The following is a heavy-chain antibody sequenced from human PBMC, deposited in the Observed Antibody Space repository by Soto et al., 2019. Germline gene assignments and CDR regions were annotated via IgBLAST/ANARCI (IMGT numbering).Heavy chain of an antibody. Sequence: PGGSLRLSCAASGFPFSHYWMHWVRQTPGKGLVWGSRINPAGTITNYADSVEGRFTISRDNADSALFLQMNSLSAEDTAIYYCTSDTFGLRGTWGQGTLVTVSS. CDR1: GFPFSHYW. CDR2: INPAGTIT. V-gene: IGHV3-74*01. J-gene: IGHJ5*02. D-gene: IGHD3-16*01. CDR3: TSDTFGLRGT.